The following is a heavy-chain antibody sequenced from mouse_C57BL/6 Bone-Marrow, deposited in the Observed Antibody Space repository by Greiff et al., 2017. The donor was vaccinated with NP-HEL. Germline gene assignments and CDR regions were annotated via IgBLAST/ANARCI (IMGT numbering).Heavy chain of an antibody. J-gene: IGHJ3*01. CDR2: INPNNGGT. CDR1: GYTFTDYN. Sequence: EVKLQESGPELVKPGASVKIPCKASGYTFTDYNMDWVKQSHGKSLEWIGDINPNNGGTIYNQKFKGKATLTVDKSSSTAYMELRSLTSEDTAVYYCARGSYYGYDEAWFAYWGQGTLVTVSA. CDR3: ARGSYYGYDEAWFAY. D-gene: IGHD2-12*01. V-gene: IGHV1-18*01.